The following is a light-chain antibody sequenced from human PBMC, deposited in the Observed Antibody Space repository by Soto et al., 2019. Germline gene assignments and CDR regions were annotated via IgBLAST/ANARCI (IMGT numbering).Light chain of an antibody. CDR1: QSVLYSSNNKNY. CDR3: QQYYSTPPLT. J-gene: IGKJ4*01. Sequence: DIVMTQSPDSLAVSLGERATINCKSSQSVLYSSNNKNYLAWYQQKPGQPPKLLIYWASTRESGFPDRFSGSGFGTEFTLTISCLQAEDVAVCYCQQYYSTPPLTFGGGTKVEIK. V-gene: IGKV4-1*01. CDR2: WAS.